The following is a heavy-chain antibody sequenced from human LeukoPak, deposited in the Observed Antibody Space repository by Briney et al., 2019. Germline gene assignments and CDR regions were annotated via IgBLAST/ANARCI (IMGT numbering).Heavy chain of an antibody. V-gene: IGHV4-39*07. Sequence: SETLSLTCTVSGGSISSSSYYWGWIRQSPGKGLEWIGSIYHSGSTYYNPSLKSRVTISVDTSKNQFSLKLSSVTAADTAVYYCARAGGYCSGGSCYRGGYYYYMDVWGKGTTVTVSS. J-gene: IGHJ6*03. CDR3: ARAGGYCSGGSCYRGGYYYYMDV. D-gene: IGHD2-15*01. CDR2: IYHSGST. CDR1: GGSISSSSYY.